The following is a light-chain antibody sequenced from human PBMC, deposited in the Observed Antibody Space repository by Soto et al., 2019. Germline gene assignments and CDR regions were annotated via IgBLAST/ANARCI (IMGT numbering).Light chain of an antibody. CDR2: EGS. J-gene: IGLJ3*02. CDR1: SSDVGSYKF. Sequence: QSVLTQPASVSGSPGQSITISCTGTSSDVGSYKFVSWYQQHPGKAPKLMIYEGSKRPSGVSSRFSGSKSGNTAALTIYGLQAEDEGDYHCCSYAGSSTLVFGGGTKVTVL. CDR3: CSYAGSSTLV. V-gene: IGLV2-23*01.